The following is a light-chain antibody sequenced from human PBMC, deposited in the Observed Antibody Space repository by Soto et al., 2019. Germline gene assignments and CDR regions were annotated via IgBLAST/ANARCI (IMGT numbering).Light chain of an antibody. CDR2: EDI. CDR1: SSDVGSYNL. J-gene: IGLJ2*01. V-gene: IGLV2-23*01. CDR3: CSYAGGTSVV. Sequence: QSALTQPAPVSGSPGQSITISCTGTSSDVGSYNLVSWYQQHPGKAPKLMIYEDIERPSGVSNRFSGSKSGNTASLTISGLQTEDEADYYCCSYAGGTSVVFGGGTKLTVL.